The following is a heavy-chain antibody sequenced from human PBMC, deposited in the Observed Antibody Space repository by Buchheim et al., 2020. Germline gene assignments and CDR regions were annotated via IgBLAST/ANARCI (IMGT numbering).Heavy chain of an antibody. V-gene: IGHV4-39*02. CDR2: VFYNGYT. CDR1: GDSINTEIKY. J-gene: IGHJ5*02. Sequence: QLQLQESGPGLVKPSETLSLTCSVSGDSINTEIKYWGWIRQSPGKGLEWIGSVFYNGYTSYSPSLMGRVTISVDTSRNHFYLHLAFVTAADTAVYHCVEVLRFADYAQTWGQGAL. D-gene: IGHD3-16*01. CDR3: VEVLRFADYAQT.